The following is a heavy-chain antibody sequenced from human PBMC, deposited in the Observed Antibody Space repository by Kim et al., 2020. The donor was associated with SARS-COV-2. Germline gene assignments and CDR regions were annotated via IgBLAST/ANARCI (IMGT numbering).Heavy chain of an antibody. CDR3: ARGRNHAFDI. Sequence: IEYADSVKGRFTITRDNAKKSLYLQMNSLRDEDTAVYYCARGRNHAFDIWGQGTMVTVSS. D-gene: IGHD1-1*01. J-gene: IGHJ3*02. CDR2: I. V-gene: IGHV3-48*02.